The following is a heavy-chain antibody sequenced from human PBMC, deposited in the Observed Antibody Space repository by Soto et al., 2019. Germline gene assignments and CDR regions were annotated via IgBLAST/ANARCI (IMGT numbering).Heavy chain of an antibody. CDR1: GFSFSSYG. J-gene: IGHJ5*02. V-gene: IGHV3-30*18. CDR2: ISYDGSNK. CDR3: AKWTLLWFGELNFDP. Sequence: GGSLRLSCAASGFSFSSYGMHWVRQAPGKGLEWVAVISYDGSNKYYADSVKGRFTISRDNSKNTLYLQMNSLRAEDTAVYYCAKWTLLWFGELNFDPWGQGTLVTVSS. D-gene: IGHD3-10*01.